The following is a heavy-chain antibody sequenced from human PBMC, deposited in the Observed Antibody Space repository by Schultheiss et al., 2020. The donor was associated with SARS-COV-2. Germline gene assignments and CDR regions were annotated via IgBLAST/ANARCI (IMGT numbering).Heavy chain of an antibody. J-gene: IGHJ6*02. CDR3: ARLAGTGLFYYGMDV. CDR1: GFTFSSYS. CDR2: ISSSGDSI. Sequence: GGSLRLSCAASGFTFSSYSMNWVRQAPGKGLEWVSKISSSGDSIYSADSVTGRFTISRDNAKNSLYLQMNSLRVEDTAVYYCARLAGTGLFYYGMDVWGQGTTVTVSS. V-gene: IGHV3-48*04. D-gene: IGHD3/OR15-3a*01.